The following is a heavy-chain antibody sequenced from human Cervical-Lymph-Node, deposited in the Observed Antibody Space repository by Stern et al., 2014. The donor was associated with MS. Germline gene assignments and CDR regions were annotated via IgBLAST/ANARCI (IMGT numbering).Heavy chain of an antibody. CDR1: GGSISSGGYS. V-gene: IGHV4-30-2*01. D-gene: IGHD4-17*01. CDR2: IYHSGST. CDR3: ARSSTVTPNAFDI. J-gene: IGHJ3*02. Sequence: QLQLQESGSGLVKPSQTLSLTCAVSGGSISSGGYSWSWIRQPPGKDLEWIGIIYHSGSTYYNPSLKSRVTISVDRSKNQFSLKLSSVTAADTAVYYCARSSTVTPNAFDIWGQGTMVTVSS.